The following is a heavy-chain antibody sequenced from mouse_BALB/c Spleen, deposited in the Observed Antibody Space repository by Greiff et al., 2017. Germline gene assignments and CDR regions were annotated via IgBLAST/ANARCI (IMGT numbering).Heavy chain of an antibody. CDR3: ARVKDYYGSNYFDY. Sequence: EVKLMESGGDLVKPGGSLKLSCAASGFTFSSYGMSWVRQTPDKRLEWVATISSGGSYTYYQDSVKGRFTISRDNAKNTLYMHMSSLKSEDTAMYCCARVKDYYGSNYFDYWGQGTTLTVSS. CDR2: ISSGGSYT. D-gene: IGHD1-1*01. J-gene: IGHJ2*01. CDR1: GFTFSSYG. V-gene: IGHV5-6*01.